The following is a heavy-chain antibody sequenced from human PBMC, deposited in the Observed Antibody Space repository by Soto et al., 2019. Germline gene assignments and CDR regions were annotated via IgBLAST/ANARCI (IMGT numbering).Heavy chain of an antibody. CDR3: ARTGMDV. Sequence: SETLSLTCAVYGGPFSGYYWSWIRQPPGKGLEWIGEINHSGSTNYNPSLKSRVTISVDTSKNQFSLKLSSVTAADTAVYYCARTGMDVWGQGTTVTVS. V-gene: IGHV4-34*01. J-gene: IGHJ6*02. CDR1: GGPFSGYY. CDR2: INHSGST.